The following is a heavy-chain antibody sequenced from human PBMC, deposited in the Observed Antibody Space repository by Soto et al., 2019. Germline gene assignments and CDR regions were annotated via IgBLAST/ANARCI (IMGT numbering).Heavy chain of an antibody. Sequence: QVQLQQWGAGLLKPSETLSLTCAVYGGSFSGYYWSWIRQPPGKGLEWIGEINHSGSTNYNPSLKSRVTISVDXXKXQXXLKLSSVTAADTAVYYCARGRRLLWFGEPQYYFDYWGQGTLVTVSS. V-gene: IGHV4-34*01. CDR3: ARGRRLLWFGEPQYYFDY. CDR2: INHSGST. D-gene: IGHD3-10*01. J-gene: IGHJ4*02. CDR1: GGSFSGYY.